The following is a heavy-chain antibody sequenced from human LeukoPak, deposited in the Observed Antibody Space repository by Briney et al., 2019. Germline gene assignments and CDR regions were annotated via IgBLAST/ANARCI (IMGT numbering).Heavy chain of an antibody. V-gene: IGHV4-4*07. CDR1: GASISPYY. CDR3: AKEGMIRGVIDY. D-gene: IGHD3-10*01. J-gene: IGHJ4*02. CDR2: IYISGST. Sequence: SETLSLTCAVSGASISPYYWSWIRQPAGKGLEWIGHIYISGSTNYNPSLKSRVTMSLDTSKNQFSLRLHSMTAADTAVYYCAKEGMIRGVIDYWGQGALVTVSS.